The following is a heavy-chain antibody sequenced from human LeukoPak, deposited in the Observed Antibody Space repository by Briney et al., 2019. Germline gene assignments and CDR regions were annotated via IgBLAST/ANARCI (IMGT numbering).Heavy chain of an antibody. D-gene: IGHD1-7*01. J-gene: IGHJ4*02. Sequence: PGGSRRLSCAASGITFSSYWMNWVRQAPGKGLEWVANIKQDGSEKYYVDSAKGRFTISRDNAKNSLYLQMNSLRAEDTAVYYCATSRTFDYWGQGTLVTVSS. CDR2: IKQDGSEK. V-gene: IGHV3-7*01. CDR3: ATSRTFDY. CDR1: GITFSSYW.